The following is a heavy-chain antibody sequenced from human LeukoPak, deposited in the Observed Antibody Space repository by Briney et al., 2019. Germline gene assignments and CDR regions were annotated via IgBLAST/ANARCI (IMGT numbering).Heavy chain of an antibody. Sequence: GGSLRLPCAASGFTFSGYNMNWVRQAPGKGLEWVSSITSTSSYIYYADSVKGRFIISRDNAKNSLYLQMNSLRAEDTAVYYCARDSNRVVVIANDYWGQGTLVTVSS. D-gene: IGHD2-21*01. J-gene: IGHJ4*02. CDR1: GFTFSGYN. CDR3: ARDSNRVVVIANDY. CDR2: ITSTSSYI. V-gene: IGHV3-21*01.